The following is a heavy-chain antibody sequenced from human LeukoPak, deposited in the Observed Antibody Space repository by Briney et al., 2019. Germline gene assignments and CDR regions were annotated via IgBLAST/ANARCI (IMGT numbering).Heavy chain of an antibody. J-gene: IGHJ3*02. CDR3: ASHCLTRSDPDYGGNPECRGDAFDI. D-gene: IGHD4-23*01. CDR2: IIPIFGTA. V-gene: IGHV1-69*13. CDR1: GGTFSSYA. Sequence: GASVKVSCKASGGTFSSYAISWVRQAPGQGLEWMGGIIPIFGTANYAQKFQGRVTITADESTSTAYMELSSLRPEDTAVYYCASHCLTRSDPDYGGNPECRGDAFDIWGQGTMVTVSS.